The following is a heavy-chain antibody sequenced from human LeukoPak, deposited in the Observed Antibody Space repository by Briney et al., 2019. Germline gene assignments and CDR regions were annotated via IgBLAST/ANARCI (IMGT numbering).Heavy chain of an antibody. J-gene: IGHJ6*02. D-gene: IGHD2-2*01. CDR3: ARDSGEYQPLPAKPYLYYYGMDV. V-gene: IGHV3-21*01. CDR2: ISSSSSYI. Sequence: GGSLRLSCAASGFTFSSYSMNWVRQAPGKGLEWVSSISSSSSYIYYADSVKGRFTISRDNAKNSLYLQMNSLRAEDTAVYYCARDSGEYQPLPAKPYLYYYGMDVWGQGTTVTVSS. CDR1: GFTFSSYS.